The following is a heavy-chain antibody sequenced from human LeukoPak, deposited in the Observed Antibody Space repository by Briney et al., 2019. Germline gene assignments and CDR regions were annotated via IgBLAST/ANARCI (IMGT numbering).Heavy chain of an antibody. D-gene: IGHD2-15*01. CDR3: ARGPPPHCSGGSCYSWGFVGY. Sequence: ASVKVSCKASGYTFTNYDINWVRQATGQGLEWMGWMNPNSGNTGYAQKFQGRVTMTRDTSISAAYMELSSLRSEDTAVYYCARGPPPHCSGGSCYSWGFVGYGGQGSLVTVSS. V-gene: IGHV1-8*01. CDR2: MNPNSGNT. CDR1: GYTFTNYD. J-gene: IGHJ4*02.